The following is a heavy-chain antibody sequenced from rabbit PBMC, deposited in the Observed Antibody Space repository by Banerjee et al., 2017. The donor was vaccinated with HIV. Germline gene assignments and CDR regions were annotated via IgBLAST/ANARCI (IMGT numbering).Heavy chain of an antibody. D-gene: IGHD4-2*01. J-gene: IGHJ4*01. CDR2: INTGSSTT. V-gene: IGHV1S45*01. CDR1: GFSFSNRYV. CDR3: ARGLLVTDL. Sequence: QEQLEESGGGLVKPEGSLTLTCKASGFSFSNRYVMCWVRQAPGKGLEWIACINTGSSTTYYASWAKGRFTISKTSSTTVTLQMTSLTAADTATYFCARGLLVTDLWGPGTLVTVS.